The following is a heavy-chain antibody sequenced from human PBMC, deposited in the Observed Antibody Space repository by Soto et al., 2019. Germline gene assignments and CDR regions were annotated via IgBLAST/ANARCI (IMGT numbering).Heavy chain of an antibody. CDR1: GDSITSDDYY. J-gene: IGHJ6*02. V-gene: IGHV4-30-4*01. Sequence: QVQLQESGPGLLRPSQTLSLTCTVSGDSITSDDYYWTWIRQPPGKGLEWLGHIYYTGSTSYNPSLESRGSISLDTSKNQFSLRVRSVTAADTAVYYCARASVQSINPYRAMDVWGHGTSIIVSS. D-gene: IGHD3-10*01. CDR3: ARASVQSINPYRAMDV. CDR2: IYYTGST.